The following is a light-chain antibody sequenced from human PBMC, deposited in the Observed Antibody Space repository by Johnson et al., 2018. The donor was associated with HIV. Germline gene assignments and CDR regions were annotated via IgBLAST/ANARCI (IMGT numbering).Light chain of an antibody. CDR1: SSNIGNND. V-gene: IGLV1-51*02. CDR3: GTWDSSLSAYV. J-gene: IGLJ1*01. CDR2: ESN. Sequence: QSVLTQPPSVSVAPGQKVTISCSGSSSNIGNNDVSWYQHLPGTAPKLLIYESNKRPSGIPDRFSGSESGTSATLGITGLQTGDEADYYCGTWDSSLSAYVFGTGTEVTVL.